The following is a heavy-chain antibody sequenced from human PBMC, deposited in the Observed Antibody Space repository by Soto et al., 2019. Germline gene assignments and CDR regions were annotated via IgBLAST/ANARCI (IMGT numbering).Heavy chain of an antibody. CDR1: GGSMSSYY. V-gene: IGHV4-59*01. D-gene: IGHD3-10*01. J-gene: IGHJ6*02. CDR3: ERRGYGPGFPYYYGMDV. CDR2: IYYSGST. Sequence: PSETLSLTCTVSGGSMSSYYWSWIRQPPGKGLEWIGYIYYSGSTNYNPSLKSRVTMSVDTPKNQFSLKLSSVTAADTAVYYCERRGYGPGFPYYYGMDVWGQGTTVTVSS.